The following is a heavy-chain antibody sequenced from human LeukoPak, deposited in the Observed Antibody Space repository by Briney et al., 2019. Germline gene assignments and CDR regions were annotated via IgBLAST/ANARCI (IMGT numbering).Heavy chain of an antibody. CDR3: ARDRLYYYDSSGYDAQNWFDP. J-gene: IGHJ5*02. CDR1: GYTFTSYG. D-gene: IGHD3-22*01. V-gene: IGHV1-18*01. CDR2: ISAYNGNT. Sequence: GASVKVSCKASGYTFTSYGISWVRQAPGQGLEWMGWISAYNGNTNYAQKLQGRVTMTTDTSTSTAYMELRSLRSDDTAVYYCARDRLYYYDSSGYDAQNWFDPWGQGTLVTVSS.